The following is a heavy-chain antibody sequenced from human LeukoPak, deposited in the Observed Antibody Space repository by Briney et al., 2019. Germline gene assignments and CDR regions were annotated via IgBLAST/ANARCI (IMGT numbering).Heavy chain of an antibody. V-gene: IGHV1-46*01. CDR2: IKTTGDTT. D-gene: IGHD2-2*01. J-gene: IGHJ5*02. CDR1: GYTFTSYH. CDR3: ARRYCSSTSCQHPGGWFDP. Sequence: ASVKVSCKTSGYTFTSYHMHWVRQAPGQGLEWVAIIKTTGDTTVYAQKFQGRVTVTRDTSTSTVYMDLSSLRSEDTAVYYCARRYCSSTSCQHPGGWFDPWGQGTLVTVSS.